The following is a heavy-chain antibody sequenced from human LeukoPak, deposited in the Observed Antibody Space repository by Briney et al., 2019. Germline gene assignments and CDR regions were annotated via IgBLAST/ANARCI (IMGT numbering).Heavy chain of an antibody. CDR1: GGSISSYY. CDR3: ARRERYCSSTSCYSYFDY. J-gene: IGHJ4*02. CDR2: IYYSGST. V-gene: IGHV4-59*01. Sequence: SETLSLTCAVSGGSISSYYWSWIRQPPGKGLEWIGYIYYSGSTNYNPSLKSRVTISVDTSKNQFSLRLSSVTAADTAVYYCARRERYCSSTSCYSYFDYWGQGTLVTVSS. D-gene: IGHD2-2*02.